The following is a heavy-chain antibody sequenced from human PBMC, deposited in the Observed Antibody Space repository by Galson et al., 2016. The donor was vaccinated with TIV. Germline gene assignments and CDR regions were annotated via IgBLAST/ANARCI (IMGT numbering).Heavy chain of an antibody. CDR1: GYSIKSGYY. CDR3: MRERSTVTMHHYFGMDV. Sequence: SETLSLTCDVSGYSIKSGYYWGWIRQPPGKGLQWIGSIYESGTTYSNPSLKSRLTLSVDTSKNQFSLKLGSVTAADTAVYYCMRERSTVTMHHYFGMDVWGQGTSVTVSS. CDR2: IYESGTT. V-gene: IGHV4-38-2*02. J-gene: IGHJ6*02. D-gene: IGHD4-17*01.